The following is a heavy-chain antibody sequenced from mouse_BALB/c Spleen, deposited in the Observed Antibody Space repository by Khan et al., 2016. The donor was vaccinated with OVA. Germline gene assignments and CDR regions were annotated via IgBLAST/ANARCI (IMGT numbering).Heavy chain of an antibody. Sequence: QVRLQQSGAELVRPGVSVKISCKGSGYTFTDYAMHWVKQSHAKSLEWIGVISTYYGDVDYSQKFKGKATMTVDRSSSTAYMALARLTSEDSAIYYCARGGKFAYWGQGTLVTVSA. J-gene: IGHJ3*01. V-gene: IGHV1S137*01. CDR1: GYTFTDYA. CDR3: ARGGKFAY. D-gene: IGHD1-1*02. CDR2: ISTYYGDV.